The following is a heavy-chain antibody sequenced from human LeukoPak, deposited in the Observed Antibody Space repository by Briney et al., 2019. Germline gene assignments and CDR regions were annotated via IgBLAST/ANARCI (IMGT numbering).Heavy chain of an antibody. J-gene: IGHJ4*02. D-gene: IGHD2-2*01. V-gene: IGHV4-4*07. Sequence: SETLSLTCTVSGGSISSYYWSWIRQPAGKGLEWIGRIYTSGSTNYNPSLKSRVTMSVDTSKNQFSLKLSSVTAADTAVYYCAATLVVVPAASGGWFDYWGQGTLVTVSS. CDR2: IYTSGST. CDR3: AATLVVVPAASGGWFDY. CDR1: GGSISSYY.